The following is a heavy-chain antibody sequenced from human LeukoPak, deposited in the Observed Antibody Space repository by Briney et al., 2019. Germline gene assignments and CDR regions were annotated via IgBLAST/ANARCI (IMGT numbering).Heavy chain of an antibody. CDR1: GFTFSNYG. V-gene: IGHV3-21*06. CDR3: ARGRSITLLRGVAMSDGFDI. CDR2: TDTSGRYV. Sequence: PGGSVRLSCAASGFTFSNYGMNWVGQAPGKGLEWGSFTDTSGRYVYYGDSEKGRFTITRDNAKTLLFLQMNGLRAEDTALYYCARGRSITLLRGVAMSDGFDIWREGAMVAVSS. D-gene: IGHD3-10*01. J-gene: IGHJ3*02.